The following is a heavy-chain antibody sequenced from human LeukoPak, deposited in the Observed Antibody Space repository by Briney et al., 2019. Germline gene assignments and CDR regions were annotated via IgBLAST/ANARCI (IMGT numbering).Heavy chain of an antibody. CDR1: GGSISSGSYY. CDR2: IYTSGST. D-gene: IGHD6-19*01. CDR3: ARDSSGWQLFDY. V-gene: IGHV4-61*02. Sequence: SETLSLTCTVSGGSISSGSYYWSWIRQPAGKGLEWIGRIYTSGSTNYNPPLKSRVTISVDTSKNQFSLKLSSVTAADTAVYYCARDSSGWQLFDYWGQGTLVTVSS. J-gene: IGHJ4*02.